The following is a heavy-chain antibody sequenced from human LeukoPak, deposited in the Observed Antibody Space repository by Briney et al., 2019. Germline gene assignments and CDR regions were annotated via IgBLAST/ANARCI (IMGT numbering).Heavy chain of an antibody. D-gene: IGHD5-12*01. V-gene: IGHV1-18*01. CDR3: ASDDRGYDGTPE. CDR2: IDADNGDT. J-gene: IGHJ4*02. Sequence: ASVKVSCKASGYTFTAYGISWVRQAPGQGLENIGWIDADNGDTSYAQKLRGRVTLTTDTSTNTAYMELRSLRSDDTAVYYCASDDRGYDGTPEWGQGTLVTVSS. CDR1: GYTFTAYG.